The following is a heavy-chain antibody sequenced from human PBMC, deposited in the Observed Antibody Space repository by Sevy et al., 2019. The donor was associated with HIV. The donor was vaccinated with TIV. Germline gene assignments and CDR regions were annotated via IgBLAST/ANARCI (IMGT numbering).Heavy chain of an antibody. D-gene: IGHD3-10*01. Sequence: ASVKVSCKVSGNTLSEFSIHWVRQAPGKGLECMGGFDGEDGETKYAQKFQGRVTMTEDTSTDTVYMELSSLRSEDTALYYCATDKNYYGSGRNFDSWGQGTLVTVSS. V-gene: IGHV1-24*01. CDR3: ATDKNYYGSGRNFDS. CDR2: FDGEDGET. CDR1: GNTLSEFS. J-gene: IGHJ4*02.